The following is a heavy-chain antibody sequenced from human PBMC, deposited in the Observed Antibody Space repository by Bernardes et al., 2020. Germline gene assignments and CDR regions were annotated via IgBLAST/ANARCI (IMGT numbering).Heavy chain of an antibody. CDR2: INQDGSLT. CDR3: AGDTIAAAGTSTFDS. D-gene: IGHD6-13*01. CDR1: GFTVSDFW. Sequence: GGSLRLSCAAAGFTVSDFWMTWVRQAPGQGLEYVANINQDGSLTSYVDSVKGRFTISRDNVRNSLYLQMNSLRVEDTAVYYCAGDTIAAAGTSTFDSWGQRTLVTVSS. J-gene: IGHJ4*02. V-gene: IGHV3-7*01.